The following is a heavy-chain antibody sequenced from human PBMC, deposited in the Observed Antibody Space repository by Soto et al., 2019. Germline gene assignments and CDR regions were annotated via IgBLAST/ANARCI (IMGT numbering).Heavy chain of an antibody. V-gene: IGHV4-4*07. CDR1: GGSINTFY. CDR2: IFPSGRT. D-gene: IGHD5-12*01. Sequence: QVRLQESGPGLLKPSETLSLTCTVSGGSINTFYWSWVRQPAGKGLEWIGRIFPSGRTSFNPSLESRVAMSVDTSKNHFSLNLSSVTAADMAVYYCAREGSYSAYNFAHGIQLWSFDFWGQGALVTVSS. J-gene: IGHJ4*02. CDR3: AREGSYSAYNFAHGIQLWSFDF.